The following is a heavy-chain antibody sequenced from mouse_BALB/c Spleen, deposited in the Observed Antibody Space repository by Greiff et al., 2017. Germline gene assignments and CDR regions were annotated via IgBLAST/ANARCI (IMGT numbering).Heavy chain of an antibody. V-gene: IGHV1-14*01. CDR3: ARFPDFHYAMDY. CDR1: GYTFTSYV. Sequence: VHVKQSGPELVKPGASVKMSCKASGYTFTSYVMHWVKQKPGQGLEWIGYINPYNDGTKYNEKFKGKATLTSDKSSSTAYMELSSLTSEDSAVYYCARFPDFHYAMDYWGQGTSVTVSS. CDR2: INPYNDGT. J-gene: IGHJ4*01.